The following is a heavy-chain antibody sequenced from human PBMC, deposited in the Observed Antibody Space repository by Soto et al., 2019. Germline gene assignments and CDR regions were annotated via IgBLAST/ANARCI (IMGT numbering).Heavy chain of an antibody. V-gene: IGHV4-39*01. J-gene: IGHJ4*02. CDR1: GGSISSSGYY. CDR2: IYYGGRT. D-gene: IGHD2-8*01. Sequence: SETLSLTCTVSGGSISSSGYYWGWIRQPPGKGLQWIGTIYYGGRTYYNPSLKSRVTMSVDTSKNQFSLKLSSVTAADTAVYYCARVPCSNGVCRFDYWGQGTLVTVSS. CDR3: ARVPCSNGVCRFDY.